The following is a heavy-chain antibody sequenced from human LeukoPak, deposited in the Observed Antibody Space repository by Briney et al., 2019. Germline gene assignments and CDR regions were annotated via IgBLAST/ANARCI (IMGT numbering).Heavy chain of an antibody. J-gene: IGHJ4*02. CDR3: SKDDSRGYYPY. CDR1: GFTFSSYA. Sequence: PGGSLRLFCAASGFTFSSYAMSWVRQAPGKGLEWVSAISGSGGSTYYADSVKGRFTISRDNSKNTLYLQMNSLRAEDTAVYYCSKDDSRGYYPYWGQGTLVTVSS. D-gene: IGHD3-22*01. V-gene: IGHV3-23*01. CDR2: ISGSGGST.